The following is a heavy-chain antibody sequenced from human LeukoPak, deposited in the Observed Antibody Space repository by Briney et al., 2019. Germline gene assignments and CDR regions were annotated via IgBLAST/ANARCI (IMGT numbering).Heavy chain of an antibody. D-gene: IGHD1-1*01. CDR2: IIPILGIA. CDR3: ARVNLRGSQYNWFDP. Sequence: SVKVSCKASGGTFSSYAISWVRQAPGQGLEWMGRIIPILGIANYAQKFQGRVTITADKSTSTAYMELSSLRSEDTAVYYCARVNLRGSQYNWFDPWGQGTLVTVSS. J-gene: IGHJ5*02. CDR1: GGTFSSYA. V-gene: IGHV1-69*04.